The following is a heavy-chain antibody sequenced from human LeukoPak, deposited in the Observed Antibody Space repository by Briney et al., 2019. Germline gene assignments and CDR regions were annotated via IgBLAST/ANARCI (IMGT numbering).Heavy chain of an antibody. CDR3: AGANWAAGVTFDN. CDR1: GYTFTDYY. D-gene: IGHD7-27*01. CDR2: INCNSGGT. J-gene: IGHJ4*02. V-gene: IGHV1-2*02. Sequence: ASVKVSCKASGYTFTDYYMHWARQAPGQGLEWMGWINCNSGGTKYAQKFQGRVTMTRDTSISTAYMELSGLRSDDTAVYYCAGANWAAGVTFDNWGQGTLVTVSS.